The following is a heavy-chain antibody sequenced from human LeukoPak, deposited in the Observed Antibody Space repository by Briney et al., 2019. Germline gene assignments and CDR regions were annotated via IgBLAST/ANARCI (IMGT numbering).Heavy chain of an antibody. V-gene: IGHV3-23*01. D-gene: IGHD1-26*01. CDR3: AKDPIFSGSYGVFDY. CDR2: IAGGGSST. J-gene: IGHJ4*02. Sequence: PGGSLRLSCAASGFTVSFYAMSWVRQAPGKGLEWVSVIAGGGSSTYYADSVKGRFTISRDNSKNTLYLQMYSLRAGDTAVYYCAKDPIFSGSYGVFDYWGLGTLVTVSS. CDR1: GFTVSFYA.